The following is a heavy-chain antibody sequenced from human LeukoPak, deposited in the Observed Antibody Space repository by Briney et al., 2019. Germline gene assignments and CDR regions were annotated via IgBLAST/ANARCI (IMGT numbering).Heavy chain of an antibody. D-gene: IGHD3-10*01. J-gene: IGHJ4*02. Sequence: ASVKVSCKASGYTFPSYFMHWVRQAPGQGLEWMGGIVPIFGTASYAQKFQGRVTITADESTSTAYMELSSLRSEDTAVYYCAREGGGVSGSGNFYFEYWGQGTLVTVSS. CDR2: IVPIFGTA. CDR3: AREGGGVSGSGNFYFEY. V-gene: IGHV1-69*13. CDR1: GYTFPSYF.